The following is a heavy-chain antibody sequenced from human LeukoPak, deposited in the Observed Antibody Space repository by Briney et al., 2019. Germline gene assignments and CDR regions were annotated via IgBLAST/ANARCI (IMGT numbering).Heavy chain of an antibody. CDR2: GYYGGST. CDR1: GGSISSGDYY. D-gene: IGHD2-21*02. J-gene: IGHJ3*02. Sequence: SQTLSLTCTDSGGSISSGDYYWSWIRQPPGKGLEWIASGYYGGSTYYNPSLKSRVTISVDTSKNQFSLQLSSVTAADTAVYYCARFCAGEVVVVTAFDAFDIWGQGTMVTVSS. V-gene: IGHV4-39*01. CDR3: ARFCAGEVVVVTAFDAFDI.